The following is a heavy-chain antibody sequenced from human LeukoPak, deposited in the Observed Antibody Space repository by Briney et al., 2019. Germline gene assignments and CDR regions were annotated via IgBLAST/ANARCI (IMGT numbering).Heavy chain of an antibody. CDR3: ARGSYCSGGSCSRGMGYNWFDP. CDR1: GYTFTSYD. Sequence: ASVKVSCKASGYTFTSYDINWVRQATGQGLEWMGWMNPNSGNTGYAQKFRGRVTMTRNTSISTAYMELSSLRSEDTAVYYCARGSYCSGGSCSRGMGYNWFDPWGQGTLVTVSS. D-gene: IGHD2-15*01. CDR2: MNPNSGNT. J-gene: IGHJ5*02. V-gene: IGHV1-8*01.